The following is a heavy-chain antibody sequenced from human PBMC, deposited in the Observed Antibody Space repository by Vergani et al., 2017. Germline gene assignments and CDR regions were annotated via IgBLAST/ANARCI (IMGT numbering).Heavy chain of an antibody. CDR2: ISSDGSNK. CDR3: VNGCYFDRDRLTCFDD. J-gene: IGHJ4*02. Sequence: QVQLVESGGGVVQPGRSLRLSCETSGLMFNNYGMHWVRQAPGKGLEWVAVISSDGSNKHYADSVKGRFTISRDNSQNTLYLQMDSLTAEDTAIYFCVNGCYFDRDRLTCFDDWGQGTLVTVSS. D-gene: IGHD4/OR15-4a*01. V-gene: IGHV3-30*03. CDR1: GLMFNNYG.